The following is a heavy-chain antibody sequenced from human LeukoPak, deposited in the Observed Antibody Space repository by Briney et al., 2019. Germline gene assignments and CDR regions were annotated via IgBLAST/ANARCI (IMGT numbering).Heavy chain of an antibody. CDR3: ANSLTSGY. V-gene: IGHV3-74*01. D-gene: IGHD4-23*01. CDR1: GLSFSSHL. J-gene: IGHJ4*02. CDR2: IMMDGTSQ. Sequence: GRSLRLSCAASGLSFSSHLMYWVRQAPGKGWVGVSRIMMDGTSQNYAGSGKGRFTISRDNARNTLYLQMNSLRAEDTAVYYCANSLTSGYWGQGTLVTVSS.